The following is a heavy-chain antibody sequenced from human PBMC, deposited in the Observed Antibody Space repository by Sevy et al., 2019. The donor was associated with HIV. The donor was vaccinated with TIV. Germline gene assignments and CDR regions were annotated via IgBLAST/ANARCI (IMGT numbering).Heavy chain of an antibody. D-gene: IGHD6-19*01. CDR2: ISAYNGNT. CDR1: GYTFTSYG. J-gene: IGHJ4*02. Sequence: ASVKVSCKASGYTFTSYGISWVRQAPGQGLEWMGWISAYNGNTNYAQKLQGRVTITTDTSTSTAYMELRSLRSDDTAVYYCAREPVVPAAKGNPGGDSSGWYVYWGQGTLVTVSS. V-gene: IGHV1-18*01. CDR3: AREPVVPAAKGNPGGDSSGWYVY.